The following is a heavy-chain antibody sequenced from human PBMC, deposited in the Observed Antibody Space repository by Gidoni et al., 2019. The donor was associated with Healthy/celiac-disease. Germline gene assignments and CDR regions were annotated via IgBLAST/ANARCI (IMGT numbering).Heavy chain of an antibody. CDR1: GGSSSRSSYY. CDR3: AGLGASYYYYYGMDV. V-gene: IGHV4-39*01. Sequence: QLQLKESGPELVKPSENLSRACNVSGGSSSRSSYYWGLIRQPPGKGLEWIGSIYYSGRTYYNPSLKRRVTISVDPSKNPFSLTLSFVTAPDTAVYYCAGLGASYYYYYGMDVWGQGTTVTVSS. CDR2: IYYSGRT. J-gene: IGHJ6*02.